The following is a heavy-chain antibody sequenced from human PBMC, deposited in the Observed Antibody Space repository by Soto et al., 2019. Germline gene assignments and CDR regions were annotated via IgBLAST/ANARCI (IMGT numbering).Heavy chain of an antibody. Sequence: QVQLMQSGAEVKKPGSSVKVSCKASGGTFSTSAISWGRQAPGEGLEWVGGIMHVFATPDYAKKFQGRVNISADASTPKAYLERTSLTTDDTAVYYCARDKARQKLGWNYYYVLDVWGQGTGITVSS. V-gene: IGHV1-69*12. D-gene: IGHD6-19*01. CDR2: IMHVFATP. CDR3: ARDKARQKLGWNYYYVLDV. CDR1: GGTFSTSA. J-gene: IGHJ6*02.